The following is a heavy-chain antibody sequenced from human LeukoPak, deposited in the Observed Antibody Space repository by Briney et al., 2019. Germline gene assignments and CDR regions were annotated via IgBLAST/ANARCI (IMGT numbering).Heavy chain of an antibody. CDR2: IYHSGST. CDR1: GGSISSGGYY. V-gene: IGHV4-30-2*01. CDR3: ARAFAAARYRFDP. Sequence: SETLSLTCTVSGGSISSGGYYWSWIRQPPGKGLEWIGYIYHSGSTYYNPSLKSRVTISVDRSKNQFSLKLSSVTAADTAVYYCARAFAAARYRFDPWGQGTLVTVSS. D-gene: IGHD6-6*01. J-gene: IGHJ5*02.